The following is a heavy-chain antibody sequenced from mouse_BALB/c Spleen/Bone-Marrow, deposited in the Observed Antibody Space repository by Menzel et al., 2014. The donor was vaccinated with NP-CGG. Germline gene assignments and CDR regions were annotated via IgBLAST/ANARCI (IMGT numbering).Heavy chain of an antibody. CDR3: ARRYYYYGSGDAMDY. Sequence: VQLQQPGPGLVKPGASVKVSCKASGYAFTSYNMYWVKQSHGKSLEWIGYIDPYNGGTSYNQKFKGKATLSVDKSSSTAYMHLNSLTSEDSAVYYCARRYYYYGSGDAMDYWGQGTSVTVSS. CDR1: GYAFTSYN. J-gene: IGHJ4*01. CDR2: IDPYNGGT. D-gene: IGHD1-1*01. V-gene: IGHV1S135*01.